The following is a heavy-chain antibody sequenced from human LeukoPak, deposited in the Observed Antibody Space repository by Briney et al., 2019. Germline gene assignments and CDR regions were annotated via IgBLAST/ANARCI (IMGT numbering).Heavy chain of an antibody. V-gene: IGHV1-45*02. D-gene: IGHD5-18*01. Sequence: SVEVSCKASGYTFTYRYLHWVRQAPGQALEWMGWITPFNGNTNYAQKFQDRVTITRDRSMSTAYMELSSLRSEDTAMYYCATQRSGYSYGQQFDYWGQGTLVTVSS. CDR1: GYTFTYRY. CDR3: ATQRSGYSYGQQFDY. J-gene: IGHJ4*02. CDR2: ITPFNGNT.